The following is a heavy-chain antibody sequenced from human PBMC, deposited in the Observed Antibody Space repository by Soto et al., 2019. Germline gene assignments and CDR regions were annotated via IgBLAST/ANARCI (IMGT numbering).Heavy chain of an antibody. V-gene: IGHV1-69*13. CDR2: IIPIFGTA. D-gene: IGHD1-7*01. J-gene: IGHJ4*02. CDR3: ARDGGAGTTHDY. Sequence: ASVEVSCKASGGTFSSYAISWVRQAPGQGLEWMGGIIPIFGTANYAQKFQGRVTITADESTSTAYMELSSLRSEDTAVYYCARDGGAGTTHDYWGQGTLVTVSS. CDR1: GGTFSSYA.